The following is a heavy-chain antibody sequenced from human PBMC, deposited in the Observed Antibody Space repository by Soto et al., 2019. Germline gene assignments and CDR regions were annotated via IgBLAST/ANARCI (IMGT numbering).Heavy chain of an antibody. Sequence: GGSLRLSCAASGFTFSSYAMSWVRQAPGKGLEWVSAISGSGGSTYYADSVKGRFTISRDNSKNTLYLQMNSLRAEDTAVYYCAKEGGDPMYSSSWYYFDYWGQGTLVTVSS. J-gene: IGHJ4*02. D-gene: IGHD6-13*01. V-gene: IGHV3-23*01. CDR1: GFTFSSYA. CDR2: ISGSGGST. CDR3: AKEGGDPMYSSSWYYFDY.